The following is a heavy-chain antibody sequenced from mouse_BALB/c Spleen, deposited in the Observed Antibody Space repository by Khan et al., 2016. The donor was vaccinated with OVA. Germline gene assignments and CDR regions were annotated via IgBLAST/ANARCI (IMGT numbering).Heavy chain of an antibody. CDR1: GYTFINYW. D-gene: IGHD1-1*01. V-gene: IGHV1-7*01. CDR3: ARRGLRWYFDY. CDR2: INPSTAYT. J-gene: IGHJ2*01. Sequence: VKLKQSGAELAKPGASVKMSCKASGYTFINYWILWVKQRPGQGLEWIGYINPSTAYTEYNQNFKDKATLTADKSSRTAYMQLSSLTSEDSAVYYCARRGLRWYFDYWGQGTTLTVSS.